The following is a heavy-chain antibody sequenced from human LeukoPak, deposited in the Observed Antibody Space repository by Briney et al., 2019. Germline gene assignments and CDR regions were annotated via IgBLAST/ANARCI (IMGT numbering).Heavy chain of an antibody. Sequence: GRSLRLSCIGTGFSFSSSSMNWVRQAPGKGLEWVSHISRDGNAESTVDAPRGRFATSRDNAKNTVFLLINSLRVEDTAVYYCARDSVDGPFVISLDLWGQGALVTVSS. D-gene: IGHD3-10*01. V-gene: IGHV3-48*03. J-gene: IGHJ4*02. CDR1: GFSFSSSS. CDR2: ISRDGNAE. CDR3: ARDSVDGPFVISLDL.